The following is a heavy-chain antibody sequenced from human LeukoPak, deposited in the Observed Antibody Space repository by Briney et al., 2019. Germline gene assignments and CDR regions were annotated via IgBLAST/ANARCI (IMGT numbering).Heavy chain of an antibody. CDR1: GFTFSSYS. J-gene: IGHJ4*02. D-gene: IGHD5-18*01. V-gene: IGHV3-21*01. CDR2: ISSSSSYI. Sequence: GGSLRLSCAASGFTFSSYSMNWVRQAPGKGLEWVSSISSSSSYIYYADSVKGRFTISRDNAKNSLYLQMNSLRAEDTAVYYCARDKMAVDTAMVYFDYWGQGTLVTVSS. CDR3: ARDKMAVDTAMVYFDY.